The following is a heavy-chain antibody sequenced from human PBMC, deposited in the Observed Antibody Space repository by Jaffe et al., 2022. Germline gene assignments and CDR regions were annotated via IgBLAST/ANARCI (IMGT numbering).Heavy chain of an antibody. V-gene: IGHV3-23*01. CDR1: GFTFSSYV. CDR3: ARDRGRYFDD. D-gene: IGHD3-9*01. Sequence: EVHLLESGGGSVQPGGSLRLSCAASGFTFSSYVMSWVRQAPGKGLEWVSAITVHGDRTYYADSVKGRFTISRDNSQSSLYLQMNSLRADDTAVYYCARDRGRYFDDWGQGTLVTVSS. CDR2: ITVHGDRT. J-gene: IGHJ1*01.